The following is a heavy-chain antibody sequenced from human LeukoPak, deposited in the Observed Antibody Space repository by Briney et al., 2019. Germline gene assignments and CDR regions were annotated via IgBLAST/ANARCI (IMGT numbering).Heavy chain of an antibody. J-gene: IGHJ4*02. D-gene: IGHD5-12*01. CDR2: ISGSGGST. V-gene: IGHV3-23*01. CDR1: GFTFSTYG. CDR3: ARQGVGYDEPIDY. Sequence: GGTLRLSCAASGFTFSTYGMSWVRQAPGKGLEWVSAISGSGGSTYYADSVKGRFTISRDSSKNTLYLQMNSLRAEDTAVYYCARQGVGYDEPIDYWGQGTLVTVSS.